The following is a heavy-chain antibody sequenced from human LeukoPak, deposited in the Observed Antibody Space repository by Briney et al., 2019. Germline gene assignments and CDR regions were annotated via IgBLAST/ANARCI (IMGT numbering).Heavy chain of an antibody. Sequence: ASVKVSCKASGYTFTGYYMHWVRQAPGQGLEWMGRINPNSGNPAYAQKFQGRITMTWDTSISTAYMELSSLRFDDTAVYYCARGSSVAVIRGEHFKNWGQGTLVTVSS. CDR2: INPNSGNP. CDR3: ARGSSVAVIRGEHFKN. V-gene: IGHV1-2*06. D-gene: IGHD3-3*01. J-gene: IGHJ1*01. CDR1: GYTFTGYY.